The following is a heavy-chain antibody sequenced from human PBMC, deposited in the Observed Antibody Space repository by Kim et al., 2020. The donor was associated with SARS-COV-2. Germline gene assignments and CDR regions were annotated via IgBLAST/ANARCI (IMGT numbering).Heavy chain of an antibody. V-gene: IGHV3-23*01. J-gene: IGHJ4*02. Sequence: ADSVKGRFTISRDNSKNTLYLQMNSLRAEDTAVYYCAKDSATVTPRDFDYWGQGTLVTVSS. D-gene: IGHD4-4*01. CDR3: AKDSATVTPRDFDY.